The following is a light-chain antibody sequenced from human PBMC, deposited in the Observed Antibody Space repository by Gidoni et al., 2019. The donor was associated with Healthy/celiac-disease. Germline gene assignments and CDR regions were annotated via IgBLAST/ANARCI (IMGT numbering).Light chain of an antibody. Sequence: EIVLTQSPATLSLSPGERASQSVSSYLAWYQQKPGQAPRLLIYDASNRATGIPARFSGSGSGTDFTLTISSLEPEDFAVYYCQQRSNWPLITFXQXTRLEIK. J-gene: IGKJ5*01. CDR1: QSVSSY. CDR2: DAS. CDR3: QQRSNWPLIT. V-gene: IGKV3-11*01.